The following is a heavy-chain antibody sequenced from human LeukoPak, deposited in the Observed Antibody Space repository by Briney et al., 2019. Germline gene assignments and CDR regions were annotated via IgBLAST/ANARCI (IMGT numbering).Heavy chain of an antibody. J-gene: IGHJ6*03. CDR1: GFTFSSYA. CDR2: IRGSGGST. Sequence: PGGSLRLSCAASGFTFSSYAMSWVRQAPGKGLEWVSAIRGSGGSTYYADSVKGRFTISRDNSKNTLYLQMNSLRAEDTAVYYCASCRLGYSSGGSCYDGYYMDVWGKGTTVTVSS. D-gene: IGHD2-15*01. CDR3: ASCRLGYSSGGSCYDGYYMDV. V-gene: IGHV3-23*01.